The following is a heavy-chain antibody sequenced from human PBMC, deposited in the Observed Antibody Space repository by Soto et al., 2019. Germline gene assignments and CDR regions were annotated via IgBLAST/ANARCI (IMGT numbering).Heavy chain of an antibody. V-gene: IGHV1-69*12. CDR3: AGHSSGVPGYYYGMDV. CDR1: GGTFSSYA. J-gene: IGHJ6*02. Sequence: QVQLVQSGAEVKKPGSSVKVSCKASGGTFSSYAISWVRQAPGQGLEWMGGIIPIFDTADYAQKFQGRVTITADEATNTAYMELSSLRSEDTAVYYCAGHSSGVPGYYYGMDVWDQGTTVTVSS. CDR2: IIPIFDTA. D-gene: IGHD3-22*01.